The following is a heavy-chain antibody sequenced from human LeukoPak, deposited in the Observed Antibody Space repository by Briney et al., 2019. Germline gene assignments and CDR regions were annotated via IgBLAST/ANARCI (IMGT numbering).Heavy chain of an antibody. CDR2: VWISGNYK. Sequence: GTSLRLSCAASAFTFGTYAIHWVRQAPGKGLEWVAQVWISGNYKFYADSVRGRFTISRDDFTKTAYLQMNSLRAEDTALYYCARDGQQLGPYAFDFWGQGTMVIVSS. D-gene: IGHD6-13*01. CDR3: ARDGQQLGPYAFDF. CDR1: AFTFGTYA. V-gene: IGHV3-33*01. J-gene: IGHJ3*01.